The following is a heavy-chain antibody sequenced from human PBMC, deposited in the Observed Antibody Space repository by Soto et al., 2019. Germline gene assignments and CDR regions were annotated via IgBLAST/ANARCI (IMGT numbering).Heavy chain of an antibody. CDR1: GFTFSSYG. Sequence: PGGSLRLSCAASGFTFSSYGMHWVRQAPGKGLEWVAVIWYDGSNKYYADSVKGRFTISRDNSKNTLYLQMNSLRAEDTAVYYCARDRGEQWLVLYNPYDYWGQGTLVTVSS. CDR2: IWYDGSNK. CDR3: ARDRGEQWLVLYNPYDY. V-gene: IGHV3-33*01. D-gene: IGHD6-19*01. J-gene: IGHJ4*02.